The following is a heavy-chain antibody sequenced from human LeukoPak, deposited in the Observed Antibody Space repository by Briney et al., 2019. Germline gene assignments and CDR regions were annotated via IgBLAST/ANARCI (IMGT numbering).Heavy chain of an antibody. CDR1: GFTFSSSA. CDR2: ISGSGSGGST. J-gene: IGHJ4*02. Sequence: GGSLRLSCAASGFTFSSSAMSWVRQAPGKGLEWVSSISGSGSGGSTYYADSVKGRFTISRDNSKNTLYLQMNSLRAEDTAVYYCAKDYHEGWELLGVDYWGQGTLVTVSS. CDR3: AKDYHEGWELLGVDY. D-gene: IGHD1-26*01. V-gene: IGHV3-23*01.